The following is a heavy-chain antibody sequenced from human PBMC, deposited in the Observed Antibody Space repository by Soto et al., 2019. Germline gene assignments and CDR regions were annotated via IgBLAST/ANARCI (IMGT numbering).Heavy chain of an antibody. CDR3: ARDMRATILLVGHTNWFDX. D-gene: IGHD5-12*01. Sequence: SDTLSLTFTVSGDSINKNYRSWIRQPPGKGLEWIVSSSFSGSTNYNPSLESRVTISLDTSRNKFSLKVTSVTAAETALYLCARDMRATILLVGHTNWFDXWGQGALVTVSX. CDR2: SSFSGST. V-gene: IGHV4-59*01. CDR1: GDSINKNY. J-gene: IGHJ5*02.